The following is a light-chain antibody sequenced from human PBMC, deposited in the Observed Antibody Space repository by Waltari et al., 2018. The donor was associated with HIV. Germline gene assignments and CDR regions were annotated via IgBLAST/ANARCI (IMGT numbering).Light chain of an antibody. CDR2: EVS. Sequence: QSALTQPPSASGSPGQSVTISCTGTSSDVGGYNYVSWYHQHPVKAPKLRFDEVSKRPSGVPGRFSGSKACNTASLTVSGLQAEEEADYYCSSYAGSNNFGVFGGGTKLTVL. CDR3: SSYAGSNNFGV. CDR1: SSDVGGYNY. V-gene: IGLV2-8*01. J-gene: IGLJ2*01.